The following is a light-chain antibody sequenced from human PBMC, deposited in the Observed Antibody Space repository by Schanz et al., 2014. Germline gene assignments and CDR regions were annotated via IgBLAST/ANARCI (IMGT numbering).Light chain of an antibody. J-gene: IGKJ1*01. CDR3: QQYYSWWT. V-gene: IGKV1-5*03. Sequence: DIQMTQSPSSLSASVGDRVTITCRASQSINNYLNWYQQKPGKAPKLLIYKASSLESGVPSRFSGSGSGTEFTLTISSLQPDDFATYYCQQYYSWWTFGQGTKVEIK. CDR1: QSINNY. CDR2: KAS.